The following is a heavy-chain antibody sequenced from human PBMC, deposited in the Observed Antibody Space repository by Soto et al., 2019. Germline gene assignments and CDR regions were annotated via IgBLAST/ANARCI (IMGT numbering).Heavy chain of an antibody. CDR2: MNPNSGNT. Sequence: ASVKVSCKASGYTFTSYDINWVRQATGQGLEWMGWMNPNSGNTGYAQKFQGRVTMTRNTSISTAYMELSSLRSEDTAVYYCASRRVDCSGGSCYWAGAFDIWGRGTMVTVSS. CDR3: ASRRVDCSGGSCYWAGAFDI. V-gene: IGHV1-8*01. CDR1: GYTFTSYD. D-gene: IGHD2-15*01. J-gene: IGHJ3*02.